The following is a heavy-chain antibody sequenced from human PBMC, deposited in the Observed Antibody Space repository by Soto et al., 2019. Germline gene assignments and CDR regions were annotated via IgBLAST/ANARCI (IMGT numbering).Heavy chain of an antibody. CDR3: ARREIQGPIDY. D-gene: IGHD1-26*01. J-gene: IGHJ4*02. CDR2: IYYSGTT. CDR1: GYSISSSNW. V-gene: IGHV4-28*01. Sequence: QVKLQESGPGLVKPSDTLSLTCAVSGYSISSSNWWGWIRQPPGKGLEWIGYIYYSGTTYYNPSLKRRVAMSVDTSKKQFSLKLTSVTAVDTAVYYCARREIQGPIDYWGQGTLVTVSS.